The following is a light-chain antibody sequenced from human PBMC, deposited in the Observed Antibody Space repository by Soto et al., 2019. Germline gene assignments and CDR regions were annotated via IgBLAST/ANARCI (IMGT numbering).Light chain of an antibody. CDR3: QQYLSTPIT. V-gene: IGKV4-1*01. J-gene: IGKJ5*01. CDR1: RSVLFSSNNKNY. CDR2: WAS. Sequence: DIVMTQSPDSLAVSLGERATINCKSSRSVLFSSNNKNYLAWYQQKPGQPPKLLIYWASTRESGVPDRFSGSGSGTDFTLTISSLQAADVAVYSCQQYLSTPITVGQGTRLEIK.